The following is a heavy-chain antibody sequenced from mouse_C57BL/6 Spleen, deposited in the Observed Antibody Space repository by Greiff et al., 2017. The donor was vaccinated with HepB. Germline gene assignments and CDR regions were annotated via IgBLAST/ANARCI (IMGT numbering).Heavy chain of an antibody. V-gene: IGHV5-17*01. CDR3: ARASGSSSYWYFDV. Sequence: EVKLVESGGGLVKPGGSLKLSCAASGFTFSDYGMHWVRQAPEKGLEWVAYISSGSSTIYYADTVKGRFTISRDNAKNTLFLQMTSLRSEDTAMYYCARASGSSSYWYFDVWGTGTTVTVSS. CDR2: ISSGSSTI. CDR1: GFTFSDYG. J-gene: IGHJ1*03. D-gene: IGHD1-1*01.